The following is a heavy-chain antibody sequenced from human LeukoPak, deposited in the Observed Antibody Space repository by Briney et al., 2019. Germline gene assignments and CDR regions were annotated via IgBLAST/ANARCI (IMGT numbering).Heavy chain of an antibody. Sequence: PSETLSLTCTVSDGSISSSSYYWGWIRQPPGKGLEWIGEINHSGSTNYNPSLKSRVTISVDTSKNQFSLKLSSVTAADTAVYYCARQGYRGYDYVWGSYPRRPRYFDYWGQGTLVTVSS. V-gene: IGHV4-39*01. CDR2: INHSGST. J-gene: IGHJ4*02. CDR3: ARQGYRGYDYVWGSYPRRPRYFDY. D-gene: IGHD3-16*02. CDR1: DGSISSSSYY.